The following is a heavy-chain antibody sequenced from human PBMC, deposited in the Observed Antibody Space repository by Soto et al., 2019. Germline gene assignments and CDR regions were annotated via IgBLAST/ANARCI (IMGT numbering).Heavy chain of an antibody. CDR3: AVVDITGNGFDP. J-gene: IGHJ5*02. CDR2: MAYSGSA. Sequence: QLQLQESGLGLVKPSETLSLTCTVSGGSISSSDFYWGWLRQTPGQGLEFIGSMAYSGSAYYNPSLKSRLTFSVDASKNQFTLKLISVTAADTAVYYCAVVDITGNGFDPWGEGALVTVSS. V-gene: IGHV4-39*01. CDR1: GGSISSSDFY. D-gene: IGHD2-15*01.